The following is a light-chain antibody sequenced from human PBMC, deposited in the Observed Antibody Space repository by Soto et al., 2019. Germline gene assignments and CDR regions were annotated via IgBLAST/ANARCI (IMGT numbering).Light chain of an antibody. J-gene: IGLJ3*02. CDR2: ADS. Sequence: NFMLTQPRSVSESPGKTVTISCTRSSGSIASSYVQWYQQRPGSAPTTVIHADSKRPSGVPDRFSGSIDSSSNSASLTSSGLKTEDEADYYCHSSDSDNPAVVFGGGTKLTVL. CDR1: SGSIASSY. CDR3: HSSDSDNPAVV. V-gene: IGLV6-57*04.